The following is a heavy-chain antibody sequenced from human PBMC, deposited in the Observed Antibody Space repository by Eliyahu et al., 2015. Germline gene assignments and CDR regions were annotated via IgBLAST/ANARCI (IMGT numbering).Heavy chain of an antibody. V-gene: IGHV3-21*01. J-gene: IGHJ4*02. CDR3: ARDGYSGSGGQDF. CDR1: GFXFSSYS. Sequence: EVQLVESGGGLVKPGGSLXLXCAASGFXFSSYSINWVRQAPGKGLEWVXXISSSSTYISYADSVKGRFTISRDNAKNSVSLQMNSLRAEDTAVYYCARDGYSGSGGQDFWGQGTLVTVSS. CDR2: ISSSSTYI. D-gene: IGHD5-12*01.